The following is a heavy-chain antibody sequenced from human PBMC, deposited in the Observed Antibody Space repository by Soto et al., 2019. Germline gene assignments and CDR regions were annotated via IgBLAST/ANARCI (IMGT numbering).Heavy chain of an antibody. J-gene: IGHJ6*02. V-gene: IGHV3-11*06. Sequence: QVQLVQSGGGLVEPGGSLRLSCAASGFKFSDYHMTWIRQAQGKGLEWISYISSRGTYTTYTDSVKGRFTVSRDNAKSSLYLQMNSLRGEDTAVYYCACVAPTIFGAQFHHNLVDVWGQGNTVTVAS. D-gene: IGHD3-3*01. CDR1: GFKFSDYH. CDR3: ACVAPTIFGAQFHHNLVDV. CDR2: ISSRGTYT.